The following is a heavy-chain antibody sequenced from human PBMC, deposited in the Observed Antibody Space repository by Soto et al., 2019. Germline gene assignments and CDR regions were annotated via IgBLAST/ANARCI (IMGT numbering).Heavy chain of an antibody. CDR2: IYPGDSDT. CDR3: ARVDSSGYYYDGGAFDI. CDR1: GYSFTSYW. V-gene: IGHV5-51*01. J-gene: IGHJ3*02. Sequence: GESLKISCKGSGYSFTSYWIGWVRQMPGKGLEWMGIIYPGDSDTRYSPSFQGQVTISADKSISTAYLQWSSLKASDTAMYYCARVDSSGYYYDGGAFDIWGQGTMVTVS. D-gene: IGHD3-22*01.